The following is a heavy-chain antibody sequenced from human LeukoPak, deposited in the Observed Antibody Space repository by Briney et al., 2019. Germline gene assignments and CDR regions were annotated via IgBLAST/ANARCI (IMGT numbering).Heavy chain of an antibody. CDR3: ARGGYYDSSGYSHFDY. CDR1: GYSISSGYF. V-gene: IGHV4-34*01. Sequence: PSETLSLTCAVSGYSISSGYFWGWIRQPPGKGLEWIGEINHSGSTNYNPSLKSRVTISVDTSKNQFSLKLSSVTAADTAVYYCARGGYYDSSGYSHFDYWGQGTLVTVSS. D-gene: IGHD3-22*01. CDR2: INHSGST. J-gene: IGHJ4*02.